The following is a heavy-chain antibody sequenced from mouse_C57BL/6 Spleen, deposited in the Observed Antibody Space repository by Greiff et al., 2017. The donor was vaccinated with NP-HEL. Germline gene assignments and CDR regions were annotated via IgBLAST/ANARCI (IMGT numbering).Heavy chain of an antibody. V-gene: IGHV14-1*01. CDR3: TLPTIATGGFAY. Sequence: EVQLQQSGAELVRPGASVKLSCTASGFNIKDYYMHWVKQRPEQGLEWIGRIDPEDGDTEYAPKFQGKATMTADTSSNTAYLQLSSLTSEDTAVYYCTLPTIATGGFAYWGQGTLVTVSA. CDR1: GFNIKDYY. CDR2: IDPEDGDT. D-gene: IGHD2-5*01. J-gene: IGHJ3*01.